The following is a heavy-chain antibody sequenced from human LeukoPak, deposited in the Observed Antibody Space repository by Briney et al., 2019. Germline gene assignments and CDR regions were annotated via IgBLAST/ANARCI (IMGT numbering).Heavy chain of an antibody. CDR2: IDHTGST. J-gene: IGHJ4*02. CDR3: ASPGYCSSTSCFPLFAS. CDR1: GGSFSGFY. V-gene: IGHV4-34*01. D-gene: IGHD2-2*01. Sequence: SETLSLTCAVYGGSFSGFYWTWIRQPPGKGLEWIGEIDHTGSTYSNPPLKSRVTIAVDWTKNQFSLKLSSVTAADTAVYYCASPGYCSSTSCFPLFASWGQGTLVTVSS.